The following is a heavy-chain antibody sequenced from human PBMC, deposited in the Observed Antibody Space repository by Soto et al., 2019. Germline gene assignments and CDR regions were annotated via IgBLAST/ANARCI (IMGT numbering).Heavy chain of an antibody. Sequence: LGESLKISCKGSGYSFTSYWIGWVRQMPGKGLEWMGIIYPGDSDTRYSPSFQGQVTISADKSISTAYLQWSSLKASDTAMYYCARGPAEYYGSGSYSSLLFDYWGQGTLVTVSS. CDR2: IYPGDSDT. CDR3: ARGPAEYYGSGSYSSLLFDY. CDR1: GYSFTSYW. J-gene: IGHJ4*02. D-gene: IGHD3-10*01. V-gene: IGHV5-51*01.